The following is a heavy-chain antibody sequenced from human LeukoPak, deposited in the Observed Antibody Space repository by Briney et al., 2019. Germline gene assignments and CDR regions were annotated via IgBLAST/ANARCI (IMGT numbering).Heavy chain of an antibody. Sequence: SETLSLTCTVSGGSISSGGYYWSWFRQHPGKGLEWIGYIYYSGSTYYNPSLKSRVTISVDTSKNQFSLKLSSVTAADTAVYYCARTDDFWSGLFDYWGQGTLVTVSS. V-gene: IGHV4-31*03. J-gene: IGHJ4*02. CDR3: ARTDDFWSGLFDY. CDR1: GGSISSGGYY. D-gene: IGHD3-3*01. CDR2: IYYSGST.